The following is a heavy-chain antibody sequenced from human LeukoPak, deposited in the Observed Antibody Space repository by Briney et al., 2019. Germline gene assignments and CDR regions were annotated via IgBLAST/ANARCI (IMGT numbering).Heavy chain of an antibody. D-gene: IGHD3-10*01. Sequence: PSETLSLTCTVSGDSMTNYYWNWIRQPPGKGLEWIGYIHHSGTTNYNPSLKSRLTMSVDASKNQFSLNLTSVSAADTAMYFCAKTGSLTGRFFDYWGQGIQVIVSS. CDR3: AKTGSLTGRFFDY. CDR1: GDSMTNYY. V-gene: IGHV4-59*01. J-gene: IGHJ4*02. CDR2: IHHSGTT.